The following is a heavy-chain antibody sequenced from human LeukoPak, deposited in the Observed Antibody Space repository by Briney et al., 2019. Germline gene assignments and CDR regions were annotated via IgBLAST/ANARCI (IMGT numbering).Heavy chain of an antibody. Sequence: GASVKVSCKASGYTFTGYYMHWVRQAPGQGLEWMGWINPNSGGTNYAQKFQGRVTMTRDTSISTAYMELSRLTSDDTAVYYCATYSGSYSSDFDYWGQGTLVTVSS. CDR3: ATYSGSYSSDFDY. J-gene: IGHJ4*02. CDR1: GYTFTGYY. V-gene: IGHV1-2*02. D-gene: IGHD1-26*01. CDR2: INPNSGGT.